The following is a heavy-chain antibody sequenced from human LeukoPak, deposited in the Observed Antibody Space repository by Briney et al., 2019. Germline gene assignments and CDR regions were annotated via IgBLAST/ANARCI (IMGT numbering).Heavy chain of an antibody. D-gene: IGHD3-22*01. V-gene: IGHV4-39*07. CDR3: ARDGYYYDSSGYLFDY. J-gene: IGHJ4*02. Sequence: PSETLSLTCTVSGGSISSSSYYWGWIRQPPGKGLEWIGSIYYSGSTYYNPSLKSRVTMSVDTSKNQFSLKLSSVTAADTAVYYCARDGYYYDSSGYLFDYWGQGTLVTVSS. CDR1: GGSISSSSYY. CDR2: IYYSGST.